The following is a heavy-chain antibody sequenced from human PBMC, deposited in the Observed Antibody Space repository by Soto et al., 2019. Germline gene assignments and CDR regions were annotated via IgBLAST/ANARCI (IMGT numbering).Heavy chain of an antibody. J-gene: IGHJ4*02. CDR3: ARRDYSGYDSYYFDY. CDR2: IYPGDSDT. D-gene: IGHD5-12*01. CDR1: GGSCISYW. V-gene: IGHV5-51*01. Sequence: GESLKISCKGSGGSCISYWIGWVRQIPGKGLEWMGIIYPGDSDTRYSPSFQGQVTISADKSISTAYLQWSSLKASDTAMYYCARRDYSGYDSYYFDYWGQGTLVTVSS.